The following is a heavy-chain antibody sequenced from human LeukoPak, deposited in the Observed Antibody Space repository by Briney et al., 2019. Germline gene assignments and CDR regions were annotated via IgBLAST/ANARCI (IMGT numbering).Heavy chain of an antibody. V-gene: IGHV4-4*07. CDR3: ARDSGTTGEVKFDP. J-gene: IGHJ5*02. Sequence: SETLSLTCAVYGGSFSGYYWSWIRQPAGKGLEWIGRIYTSGSTNYNPSLKSRVTISVDTSKNQFSLKLSSVTAADTAVYYCARDSGTTGEVKFDPWGQGALVTVSS. CDR1: GGSFSGYY. D-gene: IGHD3-10*01. CDR2: IYTSGST.